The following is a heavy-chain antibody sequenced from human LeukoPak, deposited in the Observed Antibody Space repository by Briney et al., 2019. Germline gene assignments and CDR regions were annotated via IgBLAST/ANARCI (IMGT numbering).Heavy chain of an antibody. Sequence: LSETLSLTCTVSGGSISSSSYYWGWIRQPPGKGLEWIGSIYYSGSTYYNPSLKSRVTISVDTSKNQFSLKLSSVTAADTAVYYCARTVRFLEWLPLPFTPLGVIDYWGQGTLVTVSS. D-gene: IGHD3-3*01. CDR2: IYYSGST. J-gene: IGHJ4*02. CDR1: GGSISSSSYY. V-gene: IGHV4-39*01. CDR3: ARTVRFLEWLPLPFTPLGVIDY.